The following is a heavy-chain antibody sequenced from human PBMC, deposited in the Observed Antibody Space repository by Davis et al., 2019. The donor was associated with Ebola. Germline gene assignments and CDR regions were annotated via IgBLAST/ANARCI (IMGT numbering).Heavy chain of an antibody. D-gene: IGHD3-10*01. CDR3: ARDRRVQGVIARYYFDY. CDR2: ISYDGSNK. V-gene: IGHV3-30*04. CDR1: GFTFSSYA. J-gene: IGHJ4*02. Sequence: GESLKISCAASGFTFSSYAMHWVRQAPGKGLEWVAVISYDGSNKYYADSVKGRFTISRDNSKNTLYLQMNSLRAEDTAVYYCARDRRVQGVIARYYFDYWGQGTLVTVSS.